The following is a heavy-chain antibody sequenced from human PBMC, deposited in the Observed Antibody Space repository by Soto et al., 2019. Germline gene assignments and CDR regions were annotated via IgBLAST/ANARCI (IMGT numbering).Heavy chain of an antibody. J-gene: IGHJ6*02. V-gene: IGHV3-23*01. CDR3: AKLHSGPPYCGMDV. D-gene: IGHD1-1*01. Sequence: GGSLRLSCAASEFAFSSYAMSWVRQAPGKGLEWVSAISGSGGSTYYADSVKGRFTISRDNSKKPLYLQMNSLRAEDTAVYHCAKLHSGPPYCGMDVWGQGTMVTVSS. CDR2: ISGSGGST. CDR1: EFAFSSYA.